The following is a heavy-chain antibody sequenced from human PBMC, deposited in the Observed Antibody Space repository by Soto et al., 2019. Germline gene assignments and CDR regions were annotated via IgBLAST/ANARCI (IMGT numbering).Heavy chain of an antibody. CDR1: GFTFSSFW. CDR3: AKDKGVFNWATSYFDY. V-gene: IGHV3-7*01. D-gene: IGHD1-1*01. J-gene: IGHJ4*02. Sequence: GGSLRLSCAASGFTFSSFWMSWVRQAPGKGLEWVANIKTDGSETHYVDSVKGRFTISRDNSKNTLFLQMNSPRPEDTAVYYCAKDKGVFNWATSYFDYWGQGALVTVSS. CDR2: IKTDGSET.